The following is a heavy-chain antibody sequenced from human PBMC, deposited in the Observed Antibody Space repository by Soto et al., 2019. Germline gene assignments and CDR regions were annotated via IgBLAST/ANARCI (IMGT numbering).Heavy chain of an antibody. Sequence: SVKVSCKASGGTFSSYAISWVRQAPGQGLEWMGGIIPIFGTANYAQKFQGRVTITADESTSTAYMELSSLGSEDTAVYYCARVVYYDSSGYYGRGVTLDYWGQGTLVTVS. CDR2: IIPIFGTA. CDR1: GGTFSSYA. V-gene: IGHV1-69*13. CDR3: ARVVYYDSSGYYGRGVTLDY. J-gene: IGHJ4*02. D-gene: IGHD3-22*01.